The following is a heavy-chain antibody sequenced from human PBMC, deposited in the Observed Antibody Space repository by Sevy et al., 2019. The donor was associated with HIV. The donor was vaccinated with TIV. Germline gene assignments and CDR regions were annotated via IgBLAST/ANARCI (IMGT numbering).Heavy chain of an antibody. CDR3: TRWSGSQSIFDY. J-gene: IGHJ4*02. CDR1: AFIFGDYG. Sequence: GGSLRLSCTASAFIFGDYGMSWVRQAPGKGLEWIAFFKSKIHGGTTENAASVKGRFTISRDDSKNIVYLQMSNLKTEDTAVYYCTRWSGSQSIFDYWGQGTLVTVSS. D-gene: IGHD1-26*01. V-gene: IGHV3-49*04. CDR2: FKSKIHGGTT.